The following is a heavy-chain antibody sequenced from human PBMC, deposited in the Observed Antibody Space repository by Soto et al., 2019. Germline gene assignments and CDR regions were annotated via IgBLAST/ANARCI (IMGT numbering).Heavy chain of an antibody. D-gene: IGHD6-19*01. CDR1: GFSLSTSGLG. J-gene: IGHJ4*02. CDR3: AHRPSGWYLFDY. V-gene: IGHV2-5*01. CDR2: IYWNDDK. Sequence: QITLKESGPTLVRPTQTLTLTCTFSGFSLSTSGLGVGWIRQPPGKALEWLALIYWNDDKRYSPSLKARLTITKDTSKNHVVLTMTNMDPVVTATYYCAHRPSGWYLFDYWGQGTLVTVSS.